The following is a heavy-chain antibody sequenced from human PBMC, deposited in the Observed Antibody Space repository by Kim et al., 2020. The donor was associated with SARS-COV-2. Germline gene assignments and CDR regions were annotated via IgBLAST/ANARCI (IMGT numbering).Heavy chain of an antibody. Sequence: ADSVKGRFTISRDNAKNSLYLQMNSLRAEDTTVYYCARTSGWLQLRGFDYWGQGTLVTVSS. V-gene: IGHV3-11*03. CDR3: ARTSGWLQLRGFDY. D-gene: IGHD1-1*01. J-gene: IGHJ4*02.